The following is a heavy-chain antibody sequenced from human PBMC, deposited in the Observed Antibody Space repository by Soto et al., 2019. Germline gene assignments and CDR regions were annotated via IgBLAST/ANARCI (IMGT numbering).Heavy chain of an antibody. CDR1: GGSISSGDYY. CDR3: ARALIQLWPHYYYGMDV. V-gene: IGHV4-30-4*01. J-gene: IGHJ6*02. D-gene: IGHD5-18*01. Sequence: SETLSLTCTVSGGSISSGDYYWSWIRQPPGNGLEWIGYIYYSGTTYYNPSLKSRVTISVDTSKNQFSLKVSSVTAADTAVYYCARALIQLWPHYYYGMDVWGQGTTVTVSS. CDR2: IYYSGTT.